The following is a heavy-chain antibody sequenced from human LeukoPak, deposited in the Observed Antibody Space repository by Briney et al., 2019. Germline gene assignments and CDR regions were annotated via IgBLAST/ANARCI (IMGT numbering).Heavy chain of an antibody. D-gene: IGHD5-18*01. CDR2: MWYDGSYK. V-gene: IGHV3-33*01. Sequence: GGSLRLSCAASGFTFSSYGMHWVRQAPGKGLGWMAVMWYDGSYKYYADSVKGRFTISRDNSKNTLYLQMNSLRAEDTAVYYCARDRGPGYCYGVLDYWGQGTLVTVSS. CDR3: ARDRGPGYCYGVLDY. CDR1: GFTFSSYG. J-gene: IGHJ4*02.